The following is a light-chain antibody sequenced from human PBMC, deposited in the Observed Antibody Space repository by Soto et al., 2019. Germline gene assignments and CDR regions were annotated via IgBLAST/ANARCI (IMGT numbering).Light chain of an antibody. Sequence: QSALPQPASVSGAPGQSITISCTGTSSDVGGYNYVSWYPQHPGKAPKLMIYEVSNRPSGVSNRFSGSKSGNTASLTISGLQAEDEADYYCSSYTSSSTYVFGTGTKVTVL. J-gene: IGLJ1*01. CDR2: EVS. V-gene: IGLV2-14*01. CDR3: SSYTSSSTYV. CDR1: SSDVGGYNY.